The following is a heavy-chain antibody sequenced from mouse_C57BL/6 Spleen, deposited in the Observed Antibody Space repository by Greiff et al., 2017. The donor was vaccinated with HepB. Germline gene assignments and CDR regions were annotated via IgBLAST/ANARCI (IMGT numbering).Heavy chain of an antibody. D-gene: IGHD1-1*01. CDR1: GYTFTGYW. Sequence: VQLVESGAELMKPGASVKLSCKATGYTFTGYWIEWVKQRPGHGLEWIGEILPGSGSTNYNEKFKGKATFTADTSSNTAYMQLSSLTTEDSAIYYCARPPYYYGSSPYWYFDVWGTGTTVTVSS. CDR2: ILPGSGST. J-gene: IGHJ1*03. V-gene: IGHV1-9*01. CDR3: ARPPYYYGSSPYWYFDV.